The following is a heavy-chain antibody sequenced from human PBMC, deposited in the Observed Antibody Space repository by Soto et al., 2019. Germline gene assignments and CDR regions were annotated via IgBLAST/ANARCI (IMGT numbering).Heavy chain of an antibody. Sequence: SLRLSCAASGFTFSSYSMNWVRQAPGKGLEWVSSISSSSSYIYYADSVKGRFTISRDNAKNSLYLQMNSLRAEDTAVYYCARGQGVVKYYYYYGMDVWRQGTTVTVSS. D-gene: IGHD3-10*01. J-gene: IGHJ6*02. CDR3: ARGQGVVKYYYYYGMDV. CDR2: ISSSSSYI. V-gene: IGHV3-21*01. CDR1: GFTFSSYS.